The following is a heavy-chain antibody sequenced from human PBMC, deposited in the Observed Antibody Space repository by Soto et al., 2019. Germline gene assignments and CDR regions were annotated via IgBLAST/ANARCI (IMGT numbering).Heavy chain of an antibody. CDR2: VYARGAT. D-gene: IGHD4-17*01. Sequence: SETLSLTCSVSGASITSHYWSWIRQSAGEGLQWIGRVYARGATNYNPSLKSRVTISGDTSKNQFSLKLTSVTAADTAVYYCARSSGDDFFYYGMDVWGHGTTVTVSS. CDR1: GASITSHY. J-gene: IGHJ6*02. V-gene: IGHV4-59*10. CDR3: ARSSGDDFFYYGMDV.